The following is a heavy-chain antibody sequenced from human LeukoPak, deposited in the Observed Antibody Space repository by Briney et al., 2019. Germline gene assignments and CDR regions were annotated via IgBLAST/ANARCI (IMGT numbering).Heavy chain of an antibody. V-gene: IGHV3-33*01. CDR1: GFTFTDYG. CDR2: IWYDGSNK. CDR3: ARDGVRSGYHEGPDY. J-gene: IGHJ4*02. Sequence: GGSLRLSCAAPGFTFTDYGMHWVRQAPGKGLEWVAVIWYDGSNKYFADSVKGRFTISRDNSKNTLYLQMNSLRVEDTAVYYCARDGVRSGYHEGPDYWGQGTLVTVSS. D-gene: IGHD3-22*01.